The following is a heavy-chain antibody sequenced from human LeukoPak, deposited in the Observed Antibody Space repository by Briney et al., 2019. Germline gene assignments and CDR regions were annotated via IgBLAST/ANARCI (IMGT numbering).Heavy chain of an antibody. CDR1: GGSISGYY. D-gene: IGHD3-3*01. J-gene: IGHJ3*02. CDR2: IYYSGST. CDR3: ARFWYDDGFDI. V-gene: IGHV4-59*04. Sequence: PSETLSLTCTVSGGSISGYYWSWIRQPPGKGLEWIGSIYYSGSTYYKPSLKSRVTISVDTSKNQFSLKLSPLTAADTAVYYCARFWYDDGFDIWGQGTMVTVSS.